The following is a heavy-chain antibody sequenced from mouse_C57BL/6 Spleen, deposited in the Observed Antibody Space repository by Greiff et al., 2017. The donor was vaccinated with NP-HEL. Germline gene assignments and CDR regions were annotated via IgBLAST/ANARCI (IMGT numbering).Heavy chain of an antibody. D-gene: IGHD1-1*01. CDR2: IYPGDGDT. V-gene: IGHV1-82*01. Sequence: VKLQQSGPELVKPGASVKISCKASGYAFSSSWMNWVKQRPGKGLEWIGRIYPGDGDTNYNGKFKGKATLTADKSSSTAYMQLSSLTSEDSAVYFCARLLITTVVATGYFDVWGTGTTVTVSS. J-gene: IGHJ1*03. CDR1: GYAFSSSW. CDR3: ARLLITTVVATGYFDV.